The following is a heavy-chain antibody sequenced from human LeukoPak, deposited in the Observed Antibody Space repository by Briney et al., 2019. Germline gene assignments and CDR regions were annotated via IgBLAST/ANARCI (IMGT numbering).Heavy chain of an antibody. Sequence: GGSLRLSCAASGFTFSDYYMSWIRQAPGKGLEWGSYISSSGSTKYYADSVKGRFTISRDNAKNSYLQMNSLRAEDTAVYYCARDGHAYGRGSPHYWGQGTLVTVSS. CDR2: ISSSGSTK. D-gene: IGHD3-10*01. J-gene: IGHJ4*02. CDR3: ARDGHAYGRGSPHY. V-gene: IGHV3-11*01. CDR1: GFTFSDYY.